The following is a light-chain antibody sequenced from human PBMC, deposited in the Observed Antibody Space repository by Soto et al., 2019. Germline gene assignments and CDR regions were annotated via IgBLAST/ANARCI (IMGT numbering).Light chain of an antibody. V-gene: IGLV2-14*01. CDR1: SSDVGGYNY. J-gene: IGLJ2*01. CDR2: EGS. CDR3: CSYESTNTLV. Sequence: QSALTQPASVSGSPGQSITISCTGTSSDVGGYNYVSWYQQHPGKAPKLMIYEGSKRPSGVSNRFSGSKSGNTASLTISGLQAEDEADYYCCSYESTNTLVLGGGTKLTVL.